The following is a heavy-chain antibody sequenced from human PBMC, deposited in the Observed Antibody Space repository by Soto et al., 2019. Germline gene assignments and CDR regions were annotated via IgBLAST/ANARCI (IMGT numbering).Heavy chain of an antibody. D-gene: IGHD5-12*01. CDR1: GFTFSING. V-gene: IGHV3-23*01. J-gene: IGHJ5*02. CDR2: ISSRGGST. CDR3: AKPWPSFDL. Sequence: EEQLMESGGGLVQPGGSLRLAWVASGFTFSINGMSWVRQAPGKGLEWVSAISSRGGSTYYADSVKGRFTISRDNSKNTMYLQMNSLRAEDMAVYYCAKPWPSFDLWGQGTLVTVSS.